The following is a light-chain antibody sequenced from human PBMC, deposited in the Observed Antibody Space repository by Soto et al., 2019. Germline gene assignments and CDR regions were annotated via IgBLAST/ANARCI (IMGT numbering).Light chain of an antibody. CDR2: AAS. Sequence: DIQMTQSPSSLSASVGDRVTITCRASQSISSYLNWYQQKPGKAPKLLIYAASSLQSGFPSRFRGTGSGTDFTLTISSLQPDDFATYYCQQSYSTPWTFGQGTKVEIK. J-gene: IGKJ1*01. CDR1: QSISSY. CDR3: QQSYSTPWT. V-gene: IGKV1-39*01.